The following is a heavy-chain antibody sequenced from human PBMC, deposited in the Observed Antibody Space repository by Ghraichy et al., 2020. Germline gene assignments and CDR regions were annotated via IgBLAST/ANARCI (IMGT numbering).Heavy chain of an antibody. D-gene: IGHD6-13*01. CDR1: GGTFSSYA. Sequence: SVKVSCKASGGTFSSYAISWVRQAPGQGLEWMGGIIPIFGTANYAQKFQGRVTITADKSTSTAYMELSSLRSEDTAVYYCARDRGIAAAGPGDYYYYGMDVWGQGTTVTVSS. V-gene: IGHV1-69*06. CDR2: IIPIFGTA. CDR3: ARDRGIAAAGPGDYYYYGMDV. J-gene: IGHJ6*02.